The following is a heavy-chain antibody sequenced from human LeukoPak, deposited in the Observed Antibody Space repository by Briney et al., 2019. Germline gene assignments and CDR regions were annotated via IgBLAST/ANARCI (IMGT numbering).Heavy chain of an antibody. D-gene: IGHD3-10*01. CDR2: IYHSGST. V-gene: IGHV4-38-2*01. CDR1: GYSISSGYY. Sequence: PSETLSLTCAVSGYSISSGYYWGWIRQSPGKGLEWIGSIYHSGSTYYNPSLKSRVTISVDTSKNQFSLKLSSVTAADTAVYYCAGGDDDAFDIWGQGTMVTVSS. CDR3: AGGDDDAFDI. J-gene: IGHJ3*02.